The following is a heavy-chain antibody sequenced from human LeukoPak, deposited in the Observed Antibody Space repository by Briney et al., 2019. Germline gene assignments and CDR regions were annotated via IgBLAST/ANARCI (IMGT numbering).Heavy chain of an antibody. J-gene: IGHJ5*02. CDR3: ARGRFGESYRS. Sequence: ASVKVCCKASGYTFTDYYIHWVRQAPGQGLEWMGWINPNSGGTNYAQKFQGRVTMTRDTSISTAYMELSRLRSDDTAVYYCARGRFGESYRSWGQGTLVTVSS. CDR1: GYTFTDYY. D-gene: IGHD3-10*01. CDR2: INPNSGGT. V-gene: IGHV1-2*02.